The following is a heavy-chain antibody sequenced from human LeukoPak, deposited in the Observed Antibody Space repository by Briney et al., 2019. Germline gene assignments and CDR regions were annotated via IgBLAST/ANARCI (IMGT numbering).Heavy chain of an antibody. CDR1: GFTFSSYA. CDR3: AKQGGPVVTANDAFDI. D-gene: IGHD2-21*02. V-gene: IGHV3-23*01. CDR2: ISGSGGST. J-gene: IGHJ3*02. Sequence: PGGSLRLSCAASGFTFSSYAMSWVRQAPGKGLGWVSAISGSGGSTYYADSVKGRFTISRDNSKNTLYLQMNSLRAEDTAVYYCAKQGGPVVTANDAFDIWGQGTMVTASS.